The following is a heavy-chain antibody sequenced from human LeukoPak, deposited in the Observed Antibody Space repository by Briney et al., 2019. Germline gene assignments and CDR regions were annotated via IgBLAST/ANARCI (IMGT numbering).Heavy chain of an antibody. CDR2: ISSSGSTI. CDR3: ARGGGYSGYKVSVFDY. D-gene: IGHD5-12*01. Sequence: PGGSLRLSCAASGFTFSSYEMNWVRQAPGKGLEWVSYISSSGSTIYYADSVKGRFTISRDNAKNSLYLQMNSLRAEDTAVYYCARGGGYSGYKVSVFDYWGQGTLVTVSS. CDR1: GFTFSSYE. V-gene: IGHV3-48*03. J-gene: IGHJ4*02.